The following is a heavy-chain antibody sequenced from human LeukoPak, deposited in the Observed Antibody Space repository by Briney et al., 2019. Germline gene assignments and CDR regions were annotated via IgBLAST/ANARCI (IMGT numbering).Heavy chain of an antibody. V-gene: IGHV4-31*03. CDR3: ARGLYYDFWSGYYIYYYMDV. J-gene: IGHJ6*03. D-gene: IGHD3-3*01. Sequence: PSETLSLTCTVSGGSISSGGYYWSWIRQHPGKGLECIGYIYYSWSTYYNPSLKSRVTISVDTSKNQFSLKLSSVTAADTAVYYCARGLYYDFWSGYYIYYYMDVWGKGTTVTVSS. CDR1: GGSISSGGYY. CDR2: IYYSWST.